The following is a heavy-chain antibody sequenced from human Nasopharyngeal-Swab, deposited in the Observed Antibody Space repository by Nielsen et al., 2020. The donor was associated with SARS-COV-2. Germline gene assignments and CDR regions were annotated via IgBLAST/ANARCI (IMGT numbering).Heavy chain of an antibody. CDR3: ARGGSSSWYYYYYGMDV. CDR2: INHSGST. Sequence: GSLRLSCAVYGGSFSGYYWSWIHQPPGKGLEWIGEINHSGSTNYNPSLKSRVTISVDTSKNQFSLKLSSVTAADTAVYYCARGGSSSWYYYYYGMDVWGQGTTVTVSS. CDR1: GGSFSGYY. J-gene: IGHJ6*02. D-gene: IGHD6-13*01. V-gene: IGHV4-34*01.